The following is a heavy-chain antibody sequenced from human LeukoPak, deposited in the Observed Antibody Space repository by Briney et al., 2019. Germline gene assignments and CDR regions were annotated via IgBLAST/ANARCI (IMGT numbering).Heavy chain of an antibody. D-gene: IGHD6-6*01. V-gene: IGHV4-34*01. CDR2: INHSGST. J-gene: IGHJ4*02. CDR3: ARGSSPWDY. Sequence: SETLSLTCAVYGGSCSGYYWSWIRQPPGKGLEWIGEINHSGSTNYNPSLKSRVTISVDTSKNQFSLKLSSVTAADTAVYYCARGSSPWDYWGQGTLVTVSS. CDR1: GGSCSGYY.